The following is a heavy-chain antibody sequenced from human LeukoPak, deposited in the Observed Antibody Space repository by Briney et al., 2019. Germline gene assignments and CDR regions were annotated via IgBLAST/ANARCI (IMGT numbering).Heavy chain of an antibody. CDR1: GGSFSGHY. D-gene: IGHD3-10*01. CDR3: AVHSLLWFGEDNTYYFDY. J-gene: IGHJ4*02. V-gene: IGHV4-34*01. CDR2: INHSGST. Sequence: PSETLSLTCAVYGGSFSGHYWSWIRQPPGKGLEWIGEINHSGSTNYNPSLKSRVTISVDTSKNQFSLKLSSVTAADTAVYYCAVHSLLWFGEDNTYYFDYWGQGTLVTVSS.